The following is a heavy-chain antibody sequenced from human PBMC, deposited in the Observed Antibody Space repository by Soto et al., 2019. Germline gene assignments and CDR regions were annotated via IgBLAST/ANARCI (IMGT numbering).Heavy chain of an antibody. CDR1: GFTFSSYS. CDR2: ISSSSSTI. V-gene: IGHV3-48*01. Sequence: GGSLRLSCAASGFTFSSYSMNWVRQAPGKGLEWVSYISSSSSTIYYADSVKGRFTISRDNAKNSLYLQMNSLRAEDTAVYYCASLREQNDAFDIWGQGTMVTVSS. J-gene: IGHJ3*02. CDR3: ASLREQNDAFDI. D-gene: IGHD1-26*01.